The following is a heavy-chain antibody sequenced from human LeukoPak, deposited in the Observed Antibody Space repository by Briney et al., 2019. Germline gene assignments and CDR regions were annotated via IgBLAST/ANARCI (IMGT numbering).Heavy chain of an antibody. CDR2: ISYDGSNK. CDR1: GFTFSSYA. D-gene: IGHD1-1*01. J-gene: IGHJ3*02. V-gene: IGHV3-30-3*01. Sequence: GRSLRLSCAASGFTFSSYAMHWVRQAPGKGLEWVAVISYDGSNKYYADSVKGRFTISRDNSKNTLYLQMNSLRAEDTAVYYCARERGGGTTGTMTYDIWGQGTMVTVSS. CDR3: ARERGGGTTGTMTYDI.